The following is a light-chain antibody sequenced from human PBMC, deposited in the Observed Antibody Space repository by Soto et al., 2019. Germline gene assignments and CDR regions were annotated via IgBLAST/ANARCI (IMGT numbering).Light chain of an antibody. J-gene: IGLJ1*01. Sequence: QSALTQPPSASGSPGQSVAISCTGTSSNVGGYNYVSWYQQHPGKAPKLMIYEVSKRPSGVPDRFSGSKSGNTASLTVSGLQAEDEADYYCSSYGGSNIPLYVFGTGTKVTVL. CDR3: SSYGGSNIPLYV. CDR2: EVS. V-gene: IGLV2-8*01. CDR1: SSNVGGYNY.